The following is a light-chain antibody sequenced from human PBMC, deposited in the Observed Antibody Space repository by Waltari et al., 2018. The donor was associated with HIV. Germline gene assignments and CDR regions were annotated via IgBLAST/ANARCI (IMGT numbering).Light chain of an antibody. CDR1: QNITNY. CDR3: QQSYSTTWT. Sequence: DIQMTQSPSSLSASVGDRVTITCLASQNITNYLNWYQEKLGKAAKLLIFAASSLQSGVPSRFSGSRSGTAFTLTINNLQPDDFASYYCQQSYSTTWTFGQGTKVEIK. V-gene: IGKV1-39*01. J-gene: IGKJ1*01. CDR2: AAS.